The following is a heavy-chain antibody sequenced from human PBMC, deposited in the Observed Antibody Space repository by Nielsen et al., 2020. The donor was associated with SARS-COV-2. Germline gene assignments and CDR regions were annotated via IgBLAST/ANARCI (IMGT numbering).Heavy chain of an antibody. CDR1: GGSISSGGYY. CDR2: IYYSGST. J-gene: IGHJ6*02. Sequence: SETLSLTCTVSGGSISSGGYYWSWIRQHPGKGLEWIGYIYYSGSTYYNPSLKSRVTISVDTSKNQFSLKLSSVTAADTAVYYCAIRRVYCSSTSCSHYYGMDVWGQGTTVTASS. D-gene: IGHD2-2*01. CDR3: AIRRVYCSSTSCSHYYGMDV. V-gene: IGHV4-31*03.